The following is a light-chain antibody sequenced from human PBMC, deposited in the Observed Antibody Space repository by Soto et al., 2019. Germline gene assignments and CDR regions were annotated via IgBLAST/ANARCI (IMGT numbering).Light chain of an antibody. CDR1: RYIRTA. J-gene: IGKJ5*01. CDR3: LQDYSTPIT. V-gene: IGKV1-6*01. Sequence: IQMSQSPSSLSASVGDRVTITCRASRYIRTALSWYQHRPGQAPKVLICVASSLQSGVPSRFSGSGYGTDLTLTISSLQPEDFATYYCLQDYSTPITFGHGTRLEI. CDR2: VAS.